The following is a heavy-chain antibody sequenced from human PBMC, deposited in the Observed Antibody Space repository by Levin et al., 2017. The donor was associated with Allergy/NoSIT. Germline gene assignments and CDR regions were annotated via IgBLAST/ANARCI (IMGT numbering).Heavy chain of an antibody. CDR3: ARVSITGGFIWAFDI. V-gene: IGHV1-2*02. CDR1: GYTFTGYY. J-gene: IGHJ3*02. CDR2: INPNSGGT. Sequence: GESLKISCKASGYTFTGYYIYWVRQAPGQGLEWMGWINPNSGGTNYAQKFQGRVTMTSHTSISTAYMELNRLRSDDTAVYYCARVSITGGFIWAFDIWGQGTMVTVSS. D-gene: IGHD6-6*01.